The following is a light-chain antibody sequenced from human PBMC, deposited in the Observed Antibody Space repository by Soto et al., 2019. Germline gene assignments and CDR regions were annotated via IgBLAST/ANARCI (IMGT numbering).Light chain of an antibody. J-gene: IGKJ4*01. CDR1: QGVSRY. CDR2: APS. Sequence: IQLTQSPSSLSASVGDSVTITCRASQGVSRYLSWYQQKPGRAPILLISAPSTLQSGVPARFSGSGSGTDFTLSITSLQPEDFATYYCQQLNTYPFTFGGGTKVEI. V-gene: IGKV1-9*01. CDR3: QQLNTYPFT.